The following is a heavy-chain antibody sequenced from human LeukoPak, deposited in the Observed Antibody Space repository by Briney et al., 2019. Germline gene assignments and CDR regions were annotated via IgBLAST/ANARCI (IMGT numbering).Heavy chain of an antibody. V-gene: IGHV3-74*01. J-gene: IGHJ4*02. Sequence: PGGSLRLSCAASGFTFRSWYMYWVRQRPGKGLEWVCRITSDGSTSYYADSVRGRFTISRDNAKNTLYLQMNSLTDEDTAVYYCASPKPDYWGQGTLVTVSS. CDR1: GFTFRSWY. CDR2: ITSDGSTS. CDR3: ASPKPDY.